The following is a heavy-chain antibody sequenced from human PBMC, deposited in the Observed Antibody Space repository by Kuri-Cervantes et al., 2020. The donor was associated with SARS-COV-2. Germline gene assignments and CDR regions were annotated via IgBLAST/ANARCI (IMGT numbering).Heavy chain of an antibody. V-gene: IGHV4-34*01. J-gene: IGHJ4*01. D-gene: IGHD5-24*01. CDR1: GESFSGYY. Sequence: SETLSLTCAVYGESFSGYYWTCICQSPGKGLEWIGEVNHRGSADYNPSLKSRVTISVDTSKNQSSLKLSSVTAADTARYYCAKGAQDIQFRGDVDYWTHGPWVTVSS. CDR3: AKGAQDIQFRGDVDY. CDR2: VNHRGSA.